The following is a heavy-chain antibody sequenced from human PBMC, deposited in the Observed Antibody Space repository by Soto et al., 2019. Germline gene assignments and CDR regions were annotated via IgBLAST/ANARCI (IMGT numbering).Heavy chain of an antibody. Sequence: QVQLVESGGGVVQPGRSLRLSCAASGFTFSSYGMHWVRQAPGKGLEWVAVISYDGSNKYYADSVKGRFTISRDNSKNTLYLQMNTVSAEDTAVYYCAKDLGHGGRGAFDIWGQGTMVTVSS. D-gene: IGHD7-27*01. CDR1: GFTFSSYG. J-gene: IGHJ3*02. CDR3: AKDLGHGGRGAFDI. V-gene: IGHV3-30*18. CDR2: ISYDGSNK.